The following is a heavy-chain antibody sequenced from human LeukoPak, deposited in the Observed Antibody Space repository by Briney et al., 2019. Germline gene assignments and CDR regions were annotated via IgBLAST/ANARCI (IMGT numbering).Heavy chain of an antibody. D-gene: IGHD5-24*01. V-gene: IGHV4-59*08. J-gene: IGHJ4*02. CDR3: ARQVGKDEMATTHFDY. CDR1: GGSISSYY. CDR2: IYHSGST. Sequence: PSETLSLTCTVSGGSISSYYWSWIRQPPGKGLEWIGYIYHSGSTNYNPSLKSRVTISVDTSKNQFSLKLSSVTAADTAVNYCARQVGKDEMATTHFDYWGQGTLVTVSS.